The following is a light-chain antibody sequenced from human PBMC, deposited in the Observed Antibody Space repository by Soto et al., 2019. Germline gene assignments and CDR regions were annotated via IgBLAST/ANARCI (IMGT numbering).Light chain of an antibody. CDR1: SSNIGDNT. Sequence: QSVLTQPPSASGTPGQRVTISCSGGSSNIGDNTVTWYQQLPGTAPKLLIFSNNQWPSGVPDRFSGSKSGTSASLAISGLQSEDEADYYCAAWDDSLNAGVFGGGTQLTVL. V-gene: IGLV1-44*01. CDR3: AAWDDSLNAGV. CDR2: SNN. J-gene: IGLJ7*01.